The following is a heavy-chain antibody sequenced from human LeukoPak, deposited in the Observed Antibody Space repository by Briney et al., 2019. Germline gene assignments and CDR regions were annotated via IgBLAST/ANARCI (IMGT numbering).Heavy chain of an antibody. CDR1: GGSFSGYY. J-gene: IGHJ4*02. CDR2: INWNGGST. Sequence: ETLSLTCAVYGGSFSGYYWSWIRQPPGKGLEWVSGINWNGGSTGYADSVKGRFTISRDNAKNSLYLQMNSLRAEDTALYYCAGVLGLRLGDYYFDYWGQGTLVTVSS. CDR3: AGVLGLRLGDYYFDY. V-gene: IGHV3-20*04. D-gene: IGHD3-16*01.